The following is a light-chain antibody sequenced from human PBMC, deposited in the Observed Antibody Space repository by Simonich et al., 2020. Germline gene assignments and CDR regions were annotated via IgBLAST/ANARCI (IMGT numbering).Light chain of an antibody. V-gene: IGLV3-25*03. CDR1: ALPKQY. J-gene: IGLJ2*01. Sequence: SYELTQPPLVSVSPGQTARITCSGDALPKQYAYWYQQKPGQAPVLVRYKDSERPSGIPERFSGSSSGTTVTLTISGVQAEDEADYYCQSADSSGTYVVFGGGTKLTVL. CDR2: KDS. CDR3: QSADSSGTYVV.